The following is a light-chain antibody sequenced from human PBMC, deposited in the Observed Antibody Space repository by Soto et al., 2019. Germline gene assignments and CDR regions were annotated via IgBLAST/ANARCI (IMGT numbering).Light chain of an antibody. CDR3: QQRSNWPPIT. Sequence: EIVLTQSPATLSLSPVERATLSCRASQSVSSYLAWYQQKPGQAPRLLIYDASNRATGIPARFSGSGSGTDFTLTISSLEPGDFAVYYCQQRSNWPPITFGQGTRLEI. J-gene: IGKJ5*01. CDR2: DAS. V-gene: IGKV3-11*01. CDR1: QSVSSY.